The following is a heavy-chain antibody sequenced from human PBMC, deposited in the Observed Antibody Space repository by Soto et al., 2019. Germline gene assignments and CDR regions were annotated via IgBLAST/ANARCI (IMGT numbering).Heavy chain of an antibody. CDR1: GFSLSTSGVG. CDR2: IYWDDDK. Sequence: QITLKESGPTLVKPTQTLTLTCALSGFSLSTSGVGVGWIRQPPGKALEWLALIYWDDDKRYSPSLKSRVTITKDTSKNQVALTMTNMDPVDTATYYCPLSTIVGTILRFDFWGQGTLVTVSS. V-gene: IGHV2-5*02. D-gene: IGHD5-12*01. CDR3: PLSTIVGTILRFDF. J-gene: IGHJ4*02.